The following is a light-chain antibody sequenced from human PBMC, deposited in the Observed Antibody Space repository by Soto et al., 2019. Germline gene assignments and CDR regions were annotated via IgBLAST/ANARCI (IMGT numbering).Light chain of an antibody. Sequence: DIQITHSPSSLSASVGDRVTITCRASQGIRTYLNWYQQKPGKAPKLLIYAASSLQSGVPSRFSGSGSETDFTLTISSLQPEDFATYSCQQSYSTTWTFGQGT. CDR2: AAS. V-gene: IGKV1-39*01. CDR3: QQSYSTTWT. CDR1: QGIRTY. J-gene: IGKJ1*01.